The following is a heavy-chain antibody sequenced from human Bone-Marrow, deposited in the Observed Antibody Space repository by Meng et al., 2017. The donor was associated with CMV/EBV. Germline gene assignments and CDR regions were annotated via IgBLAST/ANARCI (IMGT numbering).Heavy chain of an antibody. Sequence: CACTGGSISNNNWWGWVRQPPGKGLEWIGEIYHSGSTNYNPSLKSRVTISVDKSKNQLSLKLNSMTAADTAVYYCARDLGTVAPGFWGQGTLVTVSS. D-gene: IGHD4-23*01. V-gene: IGHV4-4*02. CDR2: IYHSGST. CDR1: GGSISNNNW. J-gene: IGHJ4*02. CDR3: ARDLGTVAPGF.